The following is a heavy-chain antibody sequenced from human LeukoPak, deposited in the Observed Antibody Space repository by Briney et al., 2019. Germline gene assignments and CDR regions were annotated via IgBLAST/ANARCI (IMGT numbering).Heavy chain of an antibody. D-gene: IGHD2-2*01. CDR1: GYTFTSYG. J-gene: IGHJ4*02. V-gene: IGHV1-18*01. CDR2: ISAYNGNT. Sequence: GASVKVSCKASGYTFTSYGISWVRQAPGQGLEWMGWISAYNGNTNYAQKLQGRVTMTTDTSTSTAYMELRSLRSDDTAVYYCAREDCSSTCCQFDYWGQGTLVTVSS. CDR3: AREDCSSTCCQFDY.